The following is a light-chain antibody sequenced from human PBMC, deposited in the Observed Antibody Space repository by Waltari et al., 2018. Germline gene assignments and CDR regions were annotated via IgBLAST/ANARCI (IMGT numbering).Light chain of an antibody. J-gene: IGLJ3*02. Sequence: QSALTQPASVSGSPGQSITISCSGTGSDIGGFNYVSWYQQRPGKAPKLLIYGFSQRPSGVSDLFAGSKSGNRASLAISGLQATDDSDYYCCSYTTTPTWMFGGGTKLTVL. V-gene: IGLV2-14*03. CDR1: GSDIGGFNY. CDR3: CSYTTTPTWM. CDR2: GFS.